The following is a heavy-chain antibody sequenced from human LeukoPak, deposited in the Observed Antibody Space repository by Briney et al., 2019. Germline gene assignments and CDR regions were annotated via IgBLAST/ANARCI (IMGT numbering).Heavy chain of an antibody. D-gene: IGHD1-26*01. CDR2: INSDGSIT. CDR3: ARAPTGGSYFDY. Sequence: GGSLRLSCAASGFTFSRYWMHWVRQAPGQGLVWVSRINSDGSITTYADSVKGRFTISRDNAKNTLYLQLNSLRAKDTAVYYCARAPTGGSYFDYWGQGSLVTVSS. CDR1: GFTFSRYW. V-gene: IGHV3-74*01. J-gene: IGHJ4*02.